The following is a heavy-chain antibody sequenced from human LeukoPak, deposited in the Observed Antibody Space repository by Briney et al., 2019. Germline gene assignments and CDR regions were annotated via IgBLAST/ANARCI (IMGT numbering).Heavy chain of an antibody. D-gene: IGHD1-1*01. J-gene: IGHJ6*04. CDR1: GGSFSGYY. Sequence: PSETLSLTCAVYGGSFSGYYWSWIRQPPGKWLEWIGEINHSGSTNYNPSLKSRVTISVDTSKNQFSLKLSSVTAADTAVYYCARGLLERRDYYYYGMDVWGKGTTVTVSS. V-gene: IGHV4-34*01. CDR3: ARGLLERRDYYYYGMDV. CDR2: INHSGST.